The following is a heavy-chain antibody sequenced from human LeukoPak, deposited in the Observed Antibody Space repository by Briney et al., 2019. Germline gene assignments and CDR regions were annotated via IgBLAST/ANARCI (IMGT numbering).Heavy chain of an antibody. D-gene: IGHD3-22*01. Sequence: PPETLSLTCAVYGGSFSGYYWSWIRQPPGKGLEWIGEINHSGSTNYNPSLKSRVTISVDTSKNQFSLKLSSVTAADTAVYYCARGDPYYYDSSGYSRINWFDPWGQGTLVTVSS. CDR2: INHSGST. J-gene: IGHJ5*02. CDR1: GGSFSGYY. V-gene: IGHV4-34*01. CDR3: ARGDPYYYDSSGYSRINWFDP.